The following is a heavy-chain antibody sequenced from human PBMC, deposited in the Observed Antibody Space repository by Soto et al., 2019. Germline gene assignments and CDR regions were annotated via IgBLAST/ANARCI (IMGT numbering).Heavy chain of an antibody. J-gene: IGHJ6*02. CDR3: ARGQYDFWSGNRYYYGLDA. D-gene: IGHD3-3*01. CDR1: RASFSDYY. V-gene: IGHV4-34*01. CDR2: VNHSGST. Sequence: QVQLQQWGAGLLRPSETLSLTCAVYRASFSDYYWTWIRQPPGKGLEWIGEVNHSGSTNSNPSLKSRVTISVDPSKSQFSLKLNSVTAADTAIYYCARGQYDFWSGNRYYYGLDAWGQGTTVTVSS.